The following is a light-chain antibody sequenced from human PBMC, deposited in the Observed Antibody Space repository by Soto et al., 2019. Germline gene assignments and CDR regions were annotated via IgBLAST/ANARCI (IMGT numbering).Light chain of an antibody. V-gene: IGKV3-20*01. Sequence: EIVLTQSPGTLSLSPGERATLSCRASQSVSSSYLAWYQQKPGQAPRLLIYGASSRATGIPERFSGSGSGTDFTLTSSRLEPEDLAVYYCQQYNSSPWTFGQGTKVEIK. J-gene: IGKJ1*01. CDR1: QSVSSSY. CDR3: QQYNSSPWT. CDR2: GAS.